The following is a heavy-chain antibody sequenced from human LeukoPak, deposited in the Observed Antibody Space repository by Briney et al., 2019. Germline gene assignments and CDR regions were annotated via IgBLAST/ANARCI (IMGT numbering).Heavy chain of an antibody. V-gene: IGHV4-38-2*01. CDR3: ASGYGSGSYYDEYWFDP. CDR2: IYHSGST. D-gene: IGHD3-10*01. CDR1: GYSISSGYY. J-gene: IGHJ5*02. Sequence: SETLSLTCAVSGYSISSGYYWGWIRQPPGKGLEWIGSIYHSGSTYYNPSLKRRVTISVDTSKNQFSLKLSSVTAADTAVYYCASGYGSGSYYDEYWFDPWGQGTLVTVSS.